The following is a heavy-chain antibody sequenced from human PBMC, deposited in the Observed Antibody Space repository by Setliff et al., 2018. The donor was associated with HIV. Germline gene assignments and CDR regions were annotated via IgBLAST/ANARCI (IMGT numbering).Heavy chain of an antibody. D-gene: IGHD6-13*01. CDR2: IYYSGST. Sequence: PSETLSLTCIVSGGSISSYYWSWIRQSPGKGLEWIGYIYYSGSTNYNPSLKSRVTILVDTSENQFSLKLNSVTAADTAVYYCARATFSSSWYPFDGFDIWGQGTMVTVSS. CDR3: ARATFSSSWYPFDGFDI. CDR1: GGSISSYY. J-gene: IGHJ3*02. V-gene: IGHV4-59*01.